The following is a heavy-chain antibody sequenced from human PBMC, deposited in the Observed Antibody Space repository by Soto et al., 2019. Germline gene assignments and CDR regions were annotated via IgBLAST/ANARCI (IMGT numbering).Heavy chain of an antibody. D-gene: IGHD2-2*01. CDR1: GFSLSADGVG. Sequence: QITLKESGPTLVKPTQTLTLTCIFSGFSLSADGVGVGWIRQPPGKALEWLALIYWDDDTRYRPSLKSRLTIPKDTSKNHVVLTMTNMDPVDTGTYYCAHAYGGTSWTNDAFDVWGQGTVVTVSS. CDR3: AHAYGGTSWTNDAFDV. J-gene: IGHJ3*01. CDR2: IYWDDDT. V-gene: IGHV2-5*02.